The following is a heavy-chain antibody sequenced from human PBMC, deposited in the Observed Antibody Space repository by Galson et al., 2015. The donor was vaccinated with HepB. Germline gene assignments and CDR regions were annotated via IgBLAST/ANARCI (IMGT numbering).Heavy chain of an antibody. CDR3: ARAWTSRPSTRQTDHFDY. D-gene: IGHD1-1*01. V-gene: IGHV6-1*01. J-gene: IGHJ4*02. Sequence: CAISGDSVSSRTASWNWIRQSPSSGLEWLGRTYYRSPWYSEYSASVRGRMTISSDTSENQFSLHLSSVTPEDTAIYLCARAWTSRPSTRQTDHFDYWGQGTLVTVSS. CDR2: TYYRSPWYS. CDR1: GDSVSSRTAS.